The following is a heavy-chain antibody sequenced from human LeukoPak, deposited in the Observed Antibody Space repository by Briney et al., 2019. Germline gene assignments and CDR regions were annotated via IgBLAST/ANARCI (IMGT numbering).Heavy chain of an antibody. V-gene: IGHV4-4*07. D-gene: IGHD3-10*01. CDR1: GGSISSYY. CDR2: IYTSGST. CDR3: AREMVRGVISFFDY. Sequence: SETLSLTCTVSGGSISSYYWSWIRQPAGKGLEWIGRIYTSGSTNYNPSLKSRVTMSVDTSKNQFSLKLSSVTAADTAVYYCAREMVRGVISFFDYWGQGTLVTVSS. J-gene: IGHJ4*02.